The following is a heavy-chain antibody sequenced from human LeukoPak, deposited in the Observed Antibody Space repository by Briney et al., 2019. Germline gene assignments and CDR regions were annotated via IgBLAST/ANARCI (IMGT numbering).Heavy chain of an antibody. Sequence: PGGSLRLSCAASGFRLSDFNMNWVRQAPGKGLEWVANINQDGGEKYYVDSVKGRFTISRDNSKNTLYLQMNSLRAEDTAVYYCARATGERILWFGELWSWFDPWGQGTLVTVSS. CDR1: GFRLSDFN. D-gene: IGHD3-10*01. J-gene: IGHJ5*02. CDR3: ARATGERILWFGELWSWFDP. CDR2: INQDGGEK. V-gene: IGHV3-7*04.